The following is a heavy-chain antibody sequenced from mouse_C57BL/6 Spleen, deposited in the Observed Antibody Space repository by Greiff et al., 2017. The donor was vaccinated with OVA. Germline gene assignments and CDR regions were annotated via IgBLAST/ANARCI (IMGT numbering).Heavy chain of an antibody. CDR1: GYTFTSYW. V-gene: IGHV1-69*01. J-gene: IGHJ4*01. CDR3: ARFLYGRAMDY. CDR2: IDSSDSYT. D-gene: IGHD1-1*01. Sequence: QVQLQQPGAELVMPGASVKLSCKASGYTFTSYWMHRVKQRPGQGLEWIGEIDSSDSYTYYNQKFKGKSTLTVDTSSTAASMQLSSRTSEDSAVYYCARFLYGRAMDYWGQGTSVTVSS.